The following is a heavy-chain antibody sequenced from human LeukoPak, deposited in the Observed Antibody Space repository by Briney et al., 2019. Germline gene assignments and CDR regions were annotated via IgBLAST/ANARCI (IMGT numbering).Heavy chain of an antibody. J-gene: IGHJ4*02. CDR2: ISYGGSNK. V-gene: IGHV3-30*18. Sequence: GGSLRLSCAASGFTFSTYGMHWVRQAPGKGLEWVAVISYGGSNKYYADSVKGRFTISRDNSKNTLYLQMDSLRAEDTAVYYCAKAAIVVVITNYIDYWGQGTLITVSS. CDR1: GFTFSTYG. CDR3: AKAAIVVVITNYIDY. D-gene: IGHD3-22*01.